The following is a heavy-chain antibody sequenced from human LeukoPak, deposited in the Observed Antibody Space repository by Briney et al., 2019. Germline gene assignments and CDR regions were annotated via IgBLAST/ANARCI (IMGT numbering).Heavy chain of an antibody. CDR1: GYTFTGYY. Sequence: ASVKVSCKASGYTFTGYYMHWVRQAPGQGLEWMGWINPNSGGTNYAQKFQGRVTMTSDTSISTAYMELSRLRSDDTAVYYCARGPYYYDSSGYYGVWGQGTLVTVSS. CDR3: ARGPYYYDSSGYYGV. J-gene: IGHJ1*01. D-gene: IGHD3-22*01. CDR2: INPNSGGT. V-gene: IGHV1-2*02.